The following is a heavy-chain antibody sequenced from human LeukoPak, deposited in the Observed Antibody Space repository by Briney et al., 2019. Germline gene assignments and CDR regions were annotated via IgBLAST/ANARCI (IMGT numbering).Heavy chain of an antibody. J-gene: IGHJ4*02. CDR1: GFTFSSYA. Sequence: GGSLRLSCAASGFTFSSYAMNWVRQAPGKGLEWVSSIDSSSSYIYYANSVKGRFTISKANAKNSLFLQMNSLRAEDTAVYYCARGPHGGFVIIPTEFWGQGTLVTVSS. CDR3: ARGPHGGFVIIPTEF. V-gene: IGHV3-21*01. D-gene: IGHD3-3*01. CDR2: IDSSSSYI.